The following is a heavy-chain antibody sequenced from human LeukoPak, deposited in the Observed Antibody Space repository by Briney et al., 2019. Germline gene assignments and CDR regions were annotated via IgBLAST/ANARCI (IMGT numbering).Heavy chain of an antibody. CDR2: ISASSSVR. V-gene: IGHV3-48*04. J-gene: IGHJ4*02. Sequence: GGSLRLSCTASGFTFNSYSLNWVRQAPGTGLEWVSFISASSSVRYYADSVKGRFTNSRDNAKNSPYLQMSSLRAEDTAVYYCARDRGGSYSEIDYWGQGTLVTVSS. D-gene: IGHD1-26*01. CDR1: GFTFNSYS. CDR3: ARDRGGSYSEIDY.